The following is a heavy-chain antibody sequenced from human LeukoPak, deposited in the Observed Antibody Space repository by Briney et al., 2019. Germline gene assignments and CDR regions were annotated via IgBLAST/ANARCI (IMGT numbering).Heavy chain of an antibody. Sequence: GGSLRLSCAASGFTFSDYYMSWIRQAPGKGLEWVSHISGSGGAIYYADSVKGRFTISRDNAKNSLYLQMNSLRAEDTAVYYCARRYCSSTTCTLDYWGQGTLVTVSS. CDR2: ISGSGGAI. V-gene: IGHV3-11*04. CDR3: ARRYCSSTTCTLDY. D-gene: IGHD2-2*01. J-gene: IGHJ4*02. CDR1: GFTFSDYY.